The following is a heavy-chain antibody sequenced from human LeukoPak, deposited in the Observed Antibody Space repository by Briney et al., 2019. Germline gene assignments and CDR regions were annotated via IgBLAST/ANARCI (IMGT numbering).Heavy chain of an antibody. CDR1: GGSFSGYY. J-gene: IGHJ4*02. Sequence: SETLSLTCAVYGGSFSGYYWSWIRQPPGKGLEWIGEINHNGSTNYNPSLKSRVTISVDTSKNQFSLKLSSVTAADTAVYYCARGPIAVAGTSIASDYWGQGTLVTVSS. CDR2: INHNGST. CDR3: ARGPIAVAGTSIASDY. D-gene: IGHD6-19*01. V-gene: IGHV4-34*01.